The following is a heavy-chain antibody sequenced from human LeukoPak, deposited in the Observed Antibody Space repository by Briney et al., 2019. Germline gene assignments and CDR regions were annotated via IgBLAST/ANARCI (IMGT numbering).Heavy chain of an antibody. V-gene: IGHV3-21*01. CDR3: ARTRSSYGSGSYYYGLDWFDP. D-gene: IGHD3-10*01. CDR2: ISSSSSYI. CDR1: GFTVSNNY. J-gene: IGHJ5*02. Sequence: PGGSLRLSCAASGFTVSNNYMSWVRQAPGKGLEWVSSISSSSSYIYYADSVKGRFTISRDNAKNSLYLQMNSLRAEDTAVYYCARTRSSYGSGSYYYGLDWFDPWGQGTLVTVSS.